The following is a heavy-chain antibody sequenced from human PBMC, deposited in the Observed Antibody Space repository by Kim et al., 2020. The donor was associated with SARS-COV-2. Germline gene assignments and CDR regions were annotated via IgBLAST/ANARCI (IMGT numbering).Heavy chain of an antibody. V-gene: IGHV4-59*12. CDR1: GGSISSYY. CDR3: ARDNWNDVVFAFDI. D-gene: IGHD1-20*01. CDR2: IYYSGST. Sequence: SETLSLTCTVSGGSISSYYWSWIRQPPGKGLEWIGYIYYSGSTNYNPSLKSRVTISVDTSKNQFSLKLSSVTAADTAVYYCARDNWNDVVFAFDIWGQGTMVTFSS. J-gene: IGHJ3*02.